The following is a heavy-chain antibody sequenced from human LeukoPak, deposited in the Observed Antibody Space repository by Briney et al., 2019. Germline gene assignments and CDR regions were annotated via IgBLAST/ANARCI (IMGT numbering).Heavy chain of an antibody. Sequence: GGSLRLSCAASGFTFDDYATHWVRQAPGKGLEWVSLISGDGGSTYYADSVKGRFTISRDNSKNSLYLQMNSLRTEDTALYYCAKDGSDIVVVPAVHYGMDVWGQGTTVTVSS. J-gene: IGHJ6*02. CDR2: ISGDGGST. CDR3: AKDGSDIVVVPAVHYGMDV. V-gene: IGHV3-43*02. D-gene: IGHD2-2*01. CDR1: GFTFDDYA.